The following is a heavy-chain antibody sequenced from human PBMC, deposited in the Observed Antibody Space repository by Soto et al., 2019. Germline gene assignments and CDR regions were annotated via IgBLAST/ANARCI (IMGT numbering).Heavy chain of an antibody. CDR3: HKDPRRGYGWGSYFREPLNY. D-gene: IGHD3-10*01. J-gene: IGHJ4*02. Sequence: GRSLRLSCAASGFTFSSYAMSWVRQAPGEGLEWVSATSGSGGSTYYADSVKGRFTISRDNSKNTLYLQMNSLRAEDTAVYYCHKDPRRGYGWGSYFREPLNYWGQGTLVTVS. V-gene: IGHV3-23*01. CDR1: GFTFSSYA. CDR2: TSGSGGST.